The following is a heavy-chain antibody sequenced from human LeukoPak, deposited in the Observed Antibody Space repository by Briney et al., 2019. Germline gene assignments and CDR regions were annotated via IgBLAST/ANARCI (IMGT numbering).Heavy chain of an antibody. CDR1: GGSISSSSYY. CDR2: IYYSGST. V-gene: IGHV4-39*07. Sequence: SETLSLTCTVSGGSISSSSYYWGWIRQPPGKGLEWIGSIYYSGSTYYNPSLKSRVTISVDTSKNQFSLKLSSVTAADTAVYYCARVLYYYDSSDSLPVDYWGQGTLVTVSS. CDR3: ARVLYYYDSSDSLPVDY. D-gene: IGHD3-22*01. J-gene: IGHJ4*02.